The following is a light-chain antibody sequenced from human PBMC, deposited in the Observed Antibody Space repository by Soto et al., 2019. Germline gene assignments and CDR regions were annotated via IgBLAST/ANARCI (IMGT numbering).Light chain of an antibody. CDR3: QQYNNWPPWT. CDR2: GAS. CDR1: QSVSSS. Sequence: IVLTQSPGTLSLSPGERATLSCRSSQSVSSSFLAWYQQKPGQAPRLLIYGASTRATDIPPSFTGSGSGTEFTPTISSLQSEDIAVYYCQQYNNWPPWTLGQGTKVDIK. V-gene: IGKV3-15*01. J-gene: IGKJ1*01.